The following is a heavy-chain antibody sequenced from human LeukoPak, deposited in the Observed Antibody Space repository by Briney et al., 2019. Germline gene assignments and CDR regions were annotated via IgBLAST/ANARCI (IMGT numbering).Heavy chain of an antibody. CDR3: VPHDFESVDY. CDR1: GFTFSRYW. V-gene: IGHV3-23*01. CDR2: ISGSGVST. D-gene: IGHD1-1*01. J-gene: IGHJ4*02. Sequence: GSLRLSCAASGFTFSRYWMRWVRQAPGKGLDWVSSISGSGVSTYYADSVKGRFTISRDNSKNTLYLQMNNLRDEDTAVYYCVPHDFESVDYWGQGTLVTVSS.